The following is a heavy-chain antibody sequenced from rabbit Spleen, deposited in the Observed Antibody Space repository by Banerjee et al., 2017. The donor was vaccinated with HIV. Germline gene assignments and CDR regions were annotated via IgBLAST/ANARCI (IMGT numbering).Heavy chain of an antibody. Sequence: QQQLVESGGGLVKPGASLTLTCTASGFSFSSSYYMCWVRQAPGKGLEWIGCINAGDGSRYYASWAKGRFTITRSTSLNTVTLQLNSLTVADTATHFCARGSGGNNYRLARLDLWGQGTLVTVS. CDR1: GFSFSSSYY. J-gene: IGHJ3*01. V-gene: IGHV1S47*01. D-gene: IGHD8-1*01. CDR2: INAGDGSR. CDR3: ARGSGGNNYRLARLDL.